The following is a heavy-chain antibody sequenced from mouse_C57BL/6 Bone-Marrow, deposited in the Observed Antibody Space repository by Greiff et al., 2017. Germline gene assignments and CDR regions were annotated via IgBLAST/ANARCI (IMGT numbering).Heavy chain of an antibody. CDR2: IYPGGGYT. CDR1: GYTFTNYW. V-gene: IGHV1-63*01. J-gene: IGHJ4*01. Sequence: QVQLQQSGAELVRPGTSVKMSCKASGYTFTNYWIGWAKQRPGHGLEWIGDIYPGGGYTNYNEKFKGKATLTADKSSSTAYMQFSSLTSEDSAIYYCAREGPFYAMDYWGRGTSVTVSA. CDR3: AREGPFYAMDY.